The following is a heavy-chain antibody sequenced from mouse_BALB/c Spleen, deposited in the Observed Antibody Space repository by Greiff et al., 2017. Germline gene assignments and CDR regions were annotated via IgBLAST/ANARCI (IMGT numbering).Heavy chain of an antibody. CDR1: GYAFTSYN. CDR2: IDPYNGGT. Sequence: VQLQQSGPELVKPGASVKVSCKASGYAFTSYNMYWVKQSHGKSLEWIGYIDPYNGGTSYNQKFKGKATLTVDKSSSTAYMHLNSLTSEDSAVYYCARSAYYDPSYAMDYWGQGTSVTVSS. J-gene: IGHJ4*01. D-gene: IGHD2-4*01. V-gene: IGHV1S135*01. CDR3: ARSAYYDPSYAMDY.